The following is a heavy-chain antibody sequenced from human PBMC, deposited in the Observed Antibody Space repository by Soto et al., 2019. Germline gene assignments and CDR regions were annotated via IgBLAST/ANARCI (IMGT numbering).Heavy chain of an antibody. J-gene: IGHJ4*02. CDR3: AKHPSGTLPAKRPIDY. Sequence: PAGWRRRSGIAAGFIFSNYAMSWVRLAPGNGLEWVSAVRGSGGSTSSADSVKGRFTSSRDNSPNPLHLQLSSLRAEDAAVYSCAKHPSGTLPAKRPIDYWGQRTLVTVPS. CDR1: GFIFSNYA. D-gene: IGHD1-26*01. CDR2: VRGSGGST. V-gene: IGHV3-23*01.